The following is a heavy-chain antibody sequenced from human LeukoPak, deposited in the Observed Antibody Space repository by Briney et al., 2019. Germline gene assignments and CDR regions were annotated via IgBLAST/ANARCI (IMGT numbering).Heavy chain of an antibody. Sequence: GGSLRLSCAASGFTFSSYGMHWVRQALGKGLQWVAFIRYDGNNKYYADSVKGRFTISRDNSKNTLYLQMNSLRAEDTAVYYCARSRRYYDSSGYPQGWYFDLWGRGTLVTVSS. V-gene: IGHV3-30*02. J-gene: IGHJ2*01. CDR1: GFTFSSYG. D-gene: IGHD3-22*01. CDR2: IRYDGNNK. CDR3: ARSRRYYDSSGYPQGWYFDL.